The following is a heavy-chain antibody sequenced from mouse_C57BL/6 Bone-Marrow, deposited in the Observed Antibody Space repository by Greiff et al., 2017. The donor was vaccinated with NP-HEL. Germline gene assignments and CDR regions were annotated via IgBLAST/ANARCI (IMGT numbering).Heavy chain of an antibody. J-gene: IGHJ1*03. D-gene: IGHD2-1*01. Sequence: VQLQQSGAELVRPGTSVKMSCKASGYTFTNYWIGWAKQRPGHGLEWIGDIYPGGGYTNYNEQFKGKATLTADKSSSTAYMQFSSLTSEYSAIYYCARGGNYYWYFDVWGTGTTVTVSS. CDR2: IYPGGGYT. CDR3: ARGGNYYWYFDV. V-gene: IGHV1-63*01. CDR1: GYTFTNYW.